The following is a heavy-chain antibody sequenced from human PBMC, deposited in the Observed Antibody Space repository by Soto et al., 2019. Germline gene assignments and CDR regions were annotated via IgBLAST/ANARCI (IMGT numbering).Heavy chain of an antibody. J-gene: IGHJ4*02. CDR3: ARESFSASPNFFDY. D-gene: IGHD3-3*02. V-gene: IGHV3-48*03. Sequence: ASGFAFSNYEMNWVRQAPGKGLEWVSYISLSGSTIYYADSVKGRFTISRDDAKNSLYLQMDSLRADDTAVYYCARESFSASPNFFDYWGQGTLVTVSS. CDR1: GFAFSNYE. CDR2: ISLSGSTI.